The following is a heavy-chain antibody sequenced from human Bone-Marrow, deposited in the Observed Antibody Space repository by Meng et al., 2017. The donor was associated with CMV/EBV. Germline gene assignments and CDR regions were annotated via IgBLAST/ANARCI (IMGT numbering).Heavy chain of an antibody. J-gene: IGHJ4*02. CDR3: VRDSGDYYEDY. V-gene: IGHV3-72*01. CDR2: IRNKRDKVTT. Sequence: GESLKISCAASGFTFSDHYMDWVRQAPGKGLEWVGRIRNKRDKVTTEYAASVKGRFSISRDDSNQSVHLQMNSLKTEDTAVYYCVRDSGDYYEDYWGQGTLVTVSS. D-gene: IGHD1-26*01. CDR1: GFTFSDHY.